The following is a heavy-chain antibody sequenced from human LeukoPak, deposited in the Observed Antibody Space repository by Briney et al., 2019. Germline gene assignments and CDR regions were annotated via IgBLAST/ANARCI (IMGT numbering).Heavy chain of an antibody. V-gene: IGHV3-7*01. D-gene: IGHD1-26*01. CDR3: ARQRGSYSLDY. CDR2: IKQDGGEK. J-gene: IGHJ4*02. CDR1: GFTFSNYW. Sequence: GGSLRLSCAASGFTFSNYWMSWVRQAPVKGLEWVANIKQDGGEKYYVDSVKGRFTISRDNAKNSLYLQMNSLRAEDTAVYYCARQRGSYSLDYWGQGTLVTVSS.